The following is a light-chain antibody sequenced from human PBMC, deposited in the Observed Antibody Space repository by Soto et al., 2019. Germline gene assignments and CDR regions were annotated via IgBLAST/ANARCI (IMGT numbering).Light chain of an antibody. CDR1: QSAYSSY. CDR3: QQYGTSLFT. V-gene: IGKV3-20*01. Sequence: PGDRATLSCSSSQSAYSSYLSWYQQKPGQAPRLLIYGASNRATGIPDRFSGSGSGTDFTLTISGLEPEDFAVYYCQQYGTSLFTFGGGTKVDIK. J-gene: IGKJ4*01. CDR2: GAS.